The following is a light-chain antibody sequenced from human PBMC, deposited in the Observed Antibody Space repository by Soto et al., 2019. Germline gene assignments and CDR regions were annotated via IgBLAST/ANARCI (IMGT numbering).Light chain of an antibody. CDR3: QVWDSSSDRLVV. J-gene: IGLJ2*01. CDR2: DNS. Sequence: ELTQPPSVSVAPGQTARITCGGSDNGSKPVHWYQQKPGQAPVLVVFDNSDRASGIPERLSGSNSGNTATLTISRVEAGDEADYYCQVWDSSSDRLVVFGGGTKVTVL. V-gene: IGLV3-21*02. CDR1: DNGSKP.